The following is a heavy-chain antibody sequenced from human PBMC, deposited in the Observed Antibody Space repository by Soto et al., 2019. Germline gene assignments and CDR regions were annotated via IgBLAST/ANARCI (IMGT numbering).Heavy chain of an antibody. CDR1: GFTFSSYS. CDR3: ARNYDFWSGYYGMDV. V-gene: IGHV3-48*02. Sequence: EVQLVESGGGLVQPGGSLRLSCAASGFTFSSYSMNWVRQAPGKGLEWVSYISSSSSTIYYADSVKGRFTISRDNAKNSLYLQRNSLRDEDTAVYYCARNYDFWSGYYGMDVWGQGTTVTVSS. D-gene: IGHD3-3*01. J-gene: IGHJ6*02. CDR2: ISSSSSTI.